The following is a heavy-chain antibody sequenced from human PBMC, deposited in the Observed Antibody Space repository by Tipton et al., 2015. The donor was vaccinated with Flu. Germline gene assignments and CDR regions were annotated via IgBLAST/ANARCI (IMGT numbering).Heavy chain of an antibody. CDR3: SRETPSTYYYYFYS. Sequence: TLSLTCTVSGGSITGGNFYWSWIRQPAGKGLEWIGRIYDNGSTQYNSSLKSRVTLSLDTSKNQFSLKLTSVTAADTAVYYCSRETPSTYYYYFYSWGQGTRVTVSS. CDR1: GGSITGGNFY. J-gene: IGHJ4*02. CDR2: IYDNGST. D-gene: IGHD3-10*01. V-gene: IGHV4-61*02.